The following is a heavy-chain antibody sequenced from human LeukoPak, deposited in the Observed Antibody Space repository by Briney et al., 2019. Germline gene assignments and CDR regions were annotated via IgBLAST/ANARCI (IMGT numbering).Heavy chain of an antibody. CDR2: ISGSGGST. CDR3: AKTRYYLEDAFDI. Sequence: GGSLRLSCAAPGFTFSSYAMSWVRQAPGKGLEWASAISGSGGSTYYADSVKGRFTISGDNSKNTLYLQMNSLRAEDTAVYYCAKTRYYLEDAFDIWGQGTMVTVSS. J-gene: IGHJ3*02. V-gene: IGHV3-23*01. CDR1: GFTFSSYA. D-gene: IGHD3-10*01.